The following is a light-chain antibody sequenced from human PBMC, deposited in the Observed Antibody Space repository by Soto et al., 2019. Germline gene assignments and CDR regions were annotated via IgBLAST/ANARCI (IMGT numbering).Light chain of an antibody. CDR2: GAS. V-gene: IGKV3-20*01. J-gene: IGKJ1*01. Sequence: VLTSAPPTSSLSPGEGATLPRRASQSVSKNYLAWYQQKPGQAPRLLIYGASNRATGIPDRFSGIGSGTVFTLTISRLEPEDFAVYYCQQYGSSGTFGQGTKVDIK. CDR3: QQYGSSGT. CDR1: QSVSKNY.